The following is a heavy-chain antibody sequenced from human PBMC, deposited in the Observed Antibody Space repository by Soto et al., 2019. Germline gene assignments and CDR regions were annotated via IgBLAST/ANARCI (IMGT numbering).Heavy chain of an antibody. CDR2: ISSSSSTI. CDR1: GFTFSSYS. V-gene: IGHV3-48*01. J-gene: IGHJ6*03. CDR3: ASDCSSTSCYPYYYMDV. Sequence: EVQLVESGGGLVQPGGSLRLSCAASGFTFSSYSMNWVRQAPGKGLEWVSYISSSSSTIYYADSVKGRFTISRDNAKNSLYLQMNSLRAEDTAVYYCASDCSSTSCYPYYYMDVWGKGTTVTVSS. D-gene: IGHD2-2*01.